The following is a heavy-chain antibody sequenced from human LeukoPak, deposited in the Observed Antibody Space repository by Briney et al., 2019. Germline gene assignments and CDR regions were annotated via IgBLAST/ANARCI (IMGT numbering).Heavy chain of an antibody. CDR2: ISYDGTNK. CDR1: GFTFSNYA. CDR3: ARAPMSYDSSGFGGAFDI. Sequence: GGSLRLSCAASGFTFSNYAMHWVRQAPGRELEWVAVISYDGTNKYYADSVKGRFTISRDNSKNTMYLQMNSLRAEDTAMYYCARAPMSYDSSGFGGAFDIWGQGTMVTVSS. D-gene: IGHD3-22*01. V-gene: IGHV3-30-3*01. J-gene: IGHJ3*02.